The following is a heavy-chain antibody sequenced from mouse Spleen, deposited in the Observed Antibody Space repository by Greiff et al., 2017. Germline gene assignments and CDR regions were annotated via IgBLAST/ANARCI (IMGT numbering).Heavy chain of an antibody. CDR3: ARGLSMDY. CDR2: IYPGSGST. J-gene: IGHJ4*01. CDR1: GYNFTSYW. V-gene: IGHV1-55*01. Sequence: QVQLQQPGAELVKPGTSVKLSCKASGYNFTSYWINWVKLRPGQGLEWIGDIYPGSGSTNYNEKFKSKATLTVDTSSSTAYMQLSSLASEDSALYYCARGLSMDYWGQGTSVTVSS.